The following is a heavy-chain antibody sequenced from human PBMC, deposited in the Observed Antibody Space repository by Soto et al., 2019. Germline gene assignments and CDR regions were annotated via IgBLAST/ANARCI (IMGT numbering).Heavy chain of an antibody. J-gene: IGHJ5*02. Sequence: GASVKVSCKASAGTFSSYAISWVRQAPGQGLEWMGGIIPIFGTANYAQKFQGRVTITADESTSTAYMELSSLRSEDTAVYYCARALGYCSGGSCYWFDPWGQGTLVTVSS. CDR3: ARALGYCSGGSCYWFDP. D-gene: IGHD2-15*01. CDR2: IIPIFGTA. CDR1: AGTFSSYA. V-gene: IGHV1-69*13.